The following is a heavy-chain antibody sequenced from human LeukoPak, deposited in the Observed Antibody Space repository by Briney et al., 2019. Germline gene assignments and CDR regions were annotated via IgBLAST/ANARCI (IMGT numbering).Heavy chain of an antibody. CDR1: GFTFSNYW. D-gene: IGHD4-17*01. V-gene: IGHV3-74*01. J-gene: IGHJ4*02. CDR2: INSDGSST. Sequence: GGSLRLSCAASGFTFSNYWMHWVRQAPGKGLVWVSRINSDGSSTRYADSVKGRFTISRDNAKSTLYLQMNSLRAEDTAVYYCARDNMTTVTTTDYWAQGTLVTVSS. CDR3: ARDNMTTVTTTDY.